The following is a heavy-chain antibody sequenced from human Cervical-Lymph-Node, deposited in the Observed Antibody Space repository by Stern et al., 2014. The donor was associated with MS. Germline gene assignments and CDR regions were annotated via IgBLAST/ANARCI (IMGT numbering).Heavy chain of an antibody. V-gene: IGHV5-51*01. D-gene: IGHD1-26*01. Sequence: VQLVESGPEMKKPRESLKISCKGSGYSFTLYWIRLVSLLPGQSLGWMGVIYPGDSDTRYSPSFQGQVTSSADKSISTAYLQWSSLKASDTAMYYCAALVRGSYFYWGQGTLVTVSS. CDR1: GYSFTLYW. J-gene: IGHJ4*02. CDR3: AALVRGSYFY. CDR2: IYPGDSDT.